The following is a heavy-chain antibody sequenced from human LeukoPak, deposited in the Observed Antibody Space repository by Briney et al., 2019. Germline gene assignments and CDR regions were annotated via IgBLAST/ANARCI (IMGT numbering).Heavy chain of an antibody. J-gene: IGHJ6*03. CDR2: IYYSGST. Sequence: SETLSLTCTVSGGSISSYYWNWIRQPPGKGLEWIGHIYYSGSTNYNPSLKSRVTISVDTSKNQFSLKLSSVTAADTAVYYCARNSSELYYYDTGGYQYYHYMDVWGKGTTVTVSS. D-gene: IGHD3-22*01. CDR3: ARNSSELYYYDTGGYQYYHYMDV. CDR1: GGSISSYY. V-gene: IGHV4-59*01.